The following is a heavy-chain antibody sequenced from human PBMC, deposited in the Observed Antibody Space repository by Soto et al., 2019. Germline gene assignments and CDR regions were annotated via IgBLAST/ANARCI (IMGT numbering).Heavy chain of an antibody. CDR2: ISAYNGNT. J-gene: IGHJ5*02. CDR3: ARGHCSGGSCYDWFDP. CDR1: GYTFTSYG. Sequence: ASVKVSCKASGYTFTSYGISWVRQAPGQGLEWMGWISAYNGNTNYAQKLQGRVTMTTDTSTSTAYMELRSLRSDDTAVYYCARGHCSGGSCYDWFDPWGQGTLVTVYS. V-gene: IGHV1-18*01. D-gene: IGHD2-15*01.